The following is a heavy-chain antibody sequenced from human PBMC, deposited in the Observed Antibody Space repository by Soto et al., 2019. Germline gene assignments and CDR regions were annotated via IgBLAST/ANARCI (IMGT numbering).Heavy chain of an antibody. J-gene: IGHJ6*02. CDR2: ISGYNGNT. D-gene: IGHD6-19*01. V-gene: IGHV1-18*01. Sequence: QVQLVQSGAEVKKPGASVTVSCKTSGYTFSNYGINWLRQAPGQGLEWMGWISGYNGNTNYAQTVQGRVTMTTDTSTGTVYMELRSLKSDDTAIYYCSRCIRVGGWFDPNYYHGVDVWGQGTTVTVSS. CDR3: SRCIRVGGWFDPNYYHGVDV. CDR1: GYTFSNYG.